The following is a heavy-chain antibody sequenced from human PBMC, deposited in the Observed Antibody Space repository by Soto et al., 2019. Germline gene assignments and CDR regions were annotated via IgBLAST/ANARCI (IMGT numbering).Heavy chain of an antibody. CDR1: ASAFTSYG. J-gene: IGHJ5*02. CDR2: ISPYNGNT. V-gene: IGHV1-18*01. CDR3: ARDRNTVLVVAGGWFDP. D-gene: IGHD2-15*01. Sequence: QGQLVQSGTEVKQLGASVKVSCKTSASAFTSYGINWVRQAPGQGLEWMGWISPYNGNTHYSQKFQERVTMTTDPSTNTVFMELRSLTSDDTAMYYCARDRNTVLVVAGGWFDPWGQGTLVTVSS.